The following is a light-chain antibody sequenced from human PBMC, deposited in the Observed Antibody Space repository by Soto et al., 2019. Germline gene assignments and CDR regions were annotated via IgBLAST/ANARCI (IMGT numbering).Light chain of an antibody. V-gene: IGLV1-44*01. CDR1: SFNIGRNT. CDR3: AALDDSLMRV. J-gene: IGLJ3*02. Sequence: QPVLTQPPSASGTPGQRVTISCSGSSFNIGRNTVNWYQQLPGAGPKLLIYNNNQRPSGVPDRFSGSKSGTSASLAISGLQSEDEADYYCAALDDSLMRVFCGGTQLTVL. CDR2: NNN.